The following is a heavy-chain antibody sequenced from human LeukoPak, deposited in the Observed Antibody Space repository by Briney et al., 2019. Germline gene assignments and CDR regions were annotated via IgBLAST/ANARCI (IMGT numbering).Heavy chain of an antibody. CDR1: GFTFSSYG. CDR2: IRYDGSNK. V-gene: IGHV3-30*02. D-gene: IGHD3-3*01. Sequence: GGSLRLSCAASGFTFSSYGMHWVRQAPGKGLEWVAFIRYDGSNKYYADSVKGRFTISRDNSKNTLYLQMNSLRAEDTAVYYCAKDPTIFGVVIPYYFDYWGQGTLVTVSS. CDR3: AKDPTIFGVVIPYYFDY. J-gene: IGHJ4*02.